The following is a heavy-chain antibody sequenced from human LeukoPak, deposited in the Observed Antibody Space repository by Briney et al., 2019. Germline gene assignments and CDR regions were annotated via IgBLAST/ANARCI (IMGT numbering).Heavy chain of an antibody. D-gene: IGHD1-1*01. J-gene: IGHJ5*02. Sequence: ASVKVSCKASGYTFTSYGISWVRQAPGQGLEWMGWISAYNGNTNYAQKLQGRVTMTTDTSTSTAYVELRSLRSDDTAVYYCARAGIGTFWNDAPPERRMEFDPWGQGTLVTVSS. CDR2: ISAYNGNT. CDR1: GYTFTSYG. CDR3: ARAGIGTFWNDAPPERRMEFDP. V-gene: IGHV1-18*01.